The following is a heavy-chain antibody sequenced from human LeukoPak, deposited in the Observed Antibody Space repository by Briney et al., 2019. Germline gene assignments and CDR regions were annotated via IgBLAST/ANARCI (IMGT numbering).Heavy chain of an antibody. J-gene: IGHJ6*03. CDR3: ASSSDPKTYYDFWSGYYTGRNYYYMDV. Sequence: ASVRVSCKASGYTFTSYGVTWVRQAPGQGLEWMGWINTYNGNTNYAQKLQGRVTMTTDTSTSTAYMELRSLRSDDTAVYYCASSSDPKTYYDFWSGYYTGRNYYYMDVWGKGTTVTVSS. V-gene: IGHV1-18*01. CDR1: GYTFTSYG. CDR2: INTYNGNT. D-gene: IGHD3-3*01.